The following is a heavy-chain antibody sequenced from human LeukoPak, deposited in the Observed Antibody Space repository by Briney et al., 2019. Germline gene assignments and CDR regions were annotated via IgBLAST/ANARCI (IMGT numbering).Heavy chain of an antibody. D-gene: IGHD3-22*01. CDR2: IGTAGDT. CDR1: GFTFSSYD. V-gene: IGHV3-13*01. J-gene: IGHJ4*02. Sequence: GGSLRLSCAASGFTFSSYDMHWVRQATGKGLEWVSAIGTAGDTYYPGSVKGRFTISRGNAKNSLYLQMNSLRAGDTAVYYCARVTYYYDSSGYYYGSYFDYWGQGTLVTVSS. CDR3: ARVTYYYDSSGYYYGSYFDY.